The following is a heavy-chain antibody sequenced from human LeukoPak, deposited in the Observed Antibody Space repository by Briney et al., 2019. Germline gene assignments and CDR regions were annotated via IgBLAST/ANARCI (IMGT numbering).Heavy chain of an antibody. D-gene: IGHD6-6*01. J-gene: IGHJ6*02. CDR1: GFTFSSYG. CDR2: IWYDGSNK. Sequence: GGSLRLSCAASGFTFSSYGMHWVRQAPGKGLEWVAVIWYDGSNKYYADSVKGRFTISRDNSKNTLYVQMNSLRAEDTAVYYCAKYSSSTNYYYGMDAWGQGTTVTVTS. V-gene: IGHV3-33*03. CDR3: AKYSSSTNYYYGMDA.